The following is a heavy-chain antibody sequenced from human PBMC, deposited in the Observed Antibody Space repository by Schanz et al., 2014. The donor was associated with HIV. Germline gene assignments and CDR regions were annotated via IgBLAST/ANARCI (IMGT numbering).Heavy chain of an antibody. V-gene: IGHV3-33*05. CDR2: MSYDGIRK. J-gene: IGHJ6*02. D-gene: IGHD4-17*01. CDR3: VRLMSSDYDFYHYGMDV. Sequence: QVQLVESGGGLVQPGGSLRLSCVASGFTFDNYGMHWVRQAPGKGLEWVAVMSYDGIRKNYADSVKGRFTISRDNAKNTLYLQMNSLRAEDTAVYYCVRLMSSDYDFYHYGMDVWGQGTTVIVSS. CDR1: GFTFDNYG.